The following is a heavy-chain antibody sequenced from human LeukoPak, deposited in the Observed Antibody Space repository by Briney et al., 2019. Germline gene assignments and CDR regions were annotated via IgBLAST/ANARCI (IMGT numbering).Heavy chain of an antibody. J-gene: IGHJ4*02. CDR3: ARDRTSGYRLPVDY. CDR1: GFTFSNYG. CDR2: IWYDGTNT. Sequence: GGSLRLSCGASGFTFSNYGMHWVRQAPGKGLEWVAVIWYDGTNTYYGDSVKGRFTISRDNSKNTLYLHMNSLRAEDTAVYYCARDRTSGYRLPVDYWAQRSLVSVSS. V-gene: IGHV3-33*01. D-gene: IGHD2-2*01.